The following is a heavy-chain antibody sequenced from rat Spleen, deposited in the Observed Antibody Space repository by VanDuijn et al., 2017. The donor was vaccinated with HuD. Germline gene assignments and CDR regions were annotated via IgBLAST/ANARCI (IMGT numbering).Heavy chain of an antibody. CDR1: AYSITSSYR. V-gene: IGHV3-3*01. CDR2: INSAGST. CDR3: TRGYVMDA. J-gene: IGHJ4*01. Sequence: EVQLQESGPGLVKPSQSLSLTCSVTAYSITSSYRWSWIRKFPGNKLEWMGYINSAGSTNYNPSLKSRISITRDTSKNQFFLQVNSVTTEDTATYYCTRGYVMDAWGQGASVTVSS.